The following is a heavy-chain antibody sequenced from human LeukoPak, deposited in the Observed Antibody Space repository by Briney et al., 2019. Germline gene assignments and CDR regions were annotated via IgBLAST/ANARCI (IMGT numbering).Heavy chain of an antibody. Sequence: SQTLSLTCAISGDSVSSSTSAWSWIRQSPSRGLEWLGRTYFRSKWIHDYALSVRGRITINPDTSKNQVSLQLNSMTPEDTAICYCARNFSPDFDYWGQGTLVTVSS. V-gene: IGHV6-1*01. CDR1: GDSVSSSTSA. CDR2: TYFRSKWIH. CDR3: ARNFSPDFDY. D-gene: IGHD1-14*01. J-gene: IGHJ4*02.